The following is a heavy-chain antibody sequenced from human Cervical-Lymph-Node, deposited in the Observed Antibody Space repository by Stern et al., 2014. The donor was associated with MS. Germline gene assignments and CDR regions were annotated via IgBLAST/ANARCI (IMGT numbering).Heavy chain of an antibody. J-gene: IGHJ4*02. V-gene: IGHV1-69*01. D-gene: IGHD2-2*01. CDR2: IIHLFGTA. Sequence: VQLVQPGAEVKKPGSSVKVSCKTSGGTFSSNAINWVRQAPGQGLEWMVGIIHLFGTANFAQKFQGRVTITADESTSTAYMELSSLRSEDTAVYYCARLDPAYYFDYWGQGTLVTVSS. CDR3: ARLDPAYYFDY. CDR1: GGTFSSNA.